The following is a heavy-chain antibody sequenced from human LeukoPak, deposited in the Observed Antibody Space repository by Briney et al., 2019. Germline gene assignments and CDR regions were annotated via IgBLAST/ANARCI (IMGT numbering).Heavy chain of an antibody. D-gene: IGHD5-18*01. V-gene: IGHV4-34*01. CDR1: GGSFSGYY. CDR2: INHSGST. J-gene: IGHJ3*02. Sequence: PSETLSLTCAVYGGSFSGYYWSWIRQPPGKGLEWIGEINHSGSTNYNPSLKSRVTISVDTSKNQFSLKLSSVTAADTAVYYCAIGRIQLGGGAFDIWGQGTMVTVSS. CDR3: AIGRIQLGGGAFDI.